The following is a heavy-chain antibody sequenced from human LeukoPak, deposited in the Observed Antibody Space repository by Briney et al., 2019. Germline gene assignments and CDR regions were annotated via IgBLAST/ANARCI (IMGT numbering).Heavy chain of an antibody. CDR3: ARSKQWLDFGFDP. V-gene: IGHV4-34*01. D-gene: IGHD6-19*01. CDR1: GGSFSGYY. CDR2: INHSGST. J-gene: IGHJ5*02. Sequence: SETLSLTCAVYGGSFSGYYWSWIRQPPGKGLEWIGEINHSGSTNYNPSLKSRVTISVDTSKNQFSLKLSSMTAADTAVYYCARSKQWLDFGFDPWGQGTLVTVSS.